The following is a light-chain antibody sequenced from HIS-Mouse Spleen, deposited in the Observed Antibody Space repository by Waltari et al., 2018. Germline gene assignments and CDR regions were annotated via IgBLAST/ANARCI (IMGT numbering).Light chain of an antibody. CDR3: CSYAGSYTWV. V-gene: IGLV2-11*02. CDR2: DVS. CDR1: SSDVGVYNY. J-gene: IGLJ3*02. Sequence: QSALTQPRSVSGSPGQSVTISCTGTSSDVGVYNYVLWYQQHPGKAPKLMIYDVSKRPSGVPDRFSGSKSGNTASLTISGLQAEDEADYYCCSYAGSYTWVFGGGTKLTVL.